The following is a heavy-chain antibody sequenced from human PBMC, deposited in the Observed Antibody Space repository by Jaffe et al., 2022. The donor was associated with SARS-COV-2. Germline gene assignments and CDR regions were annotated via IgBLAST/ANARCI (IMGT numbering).Heavy chain of an antibody. Sequence: QVQLQESGPGLVKPSQTLSLTCTVSGESVSSASYYWTWIRQPAGKGPEWVGRIYTTGVTTYNPSLKSRVTMSLDTSKNQFSLKLSSVTAADTAVYYCAREVYSGSGRHFWGQGVLVTVSS. CDR1: GESVSSASYY. J-gene: IGHJ4*02. D-gene: IGHD3-10*01. V-gene: IGHV4-61*02. CDR3: AREVYSGSGRHF. CDR2: IYTTGVT.